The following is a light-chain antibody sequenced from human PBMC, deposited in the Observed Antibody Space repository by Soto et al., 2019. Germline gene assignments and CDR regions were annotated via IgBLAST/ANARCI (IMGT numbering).Light chain of an antibody. Sequence: QTVVTQEPSLTVSPGGTVTLTCGSSTGALTSSHFPYWYQQKPGQAPRALIYDTTSKHSWTPGRYSGSLLGGKAALTLSGAQSEDDAEHCCLLAYGIARVFGGGTQLTVL. CDR1: TGALTSSHF. CDR3: LLAYGIARV. V-gene: IGLV7-46*01. CDR2: DTT. J-gene: IGLJ3*02.